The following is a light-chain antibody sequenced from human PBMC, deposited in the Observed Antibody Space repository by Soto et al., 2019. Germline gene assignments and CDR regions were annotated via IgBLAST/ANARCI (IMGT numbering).Light chain of an antibody. CDR3: QQLNSYPHT. J-gene: IGKJ2*01. V-gene: IGKV1-9*01. CDR2: AAS. Sequence: IQLTQSPSSLSASVGDRVTITCRASQGISSYLAWYQQKTGKAPKLLIYAASTLQSGVPSRFSGSGSGTDFTLPISSLQPEDFATYYCQQLNSYPHTFGQGTKLEIK. CDR1: QGISSY.